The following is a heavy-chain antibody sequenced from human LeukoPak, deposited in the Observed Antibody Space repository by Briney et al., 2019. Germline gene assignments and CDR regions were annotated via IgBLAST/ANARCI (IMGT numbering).Heavy chain of an antibody. CDR1: GFTFATYA. Sequence: PLGALRLSCAASGFTFATYAMTWVRQAPGKGLEWVSLISASGGSTYYADSVKGRFTVSRDNFKNTLYLQMNSLRAEDTAVYYCAKETMTLDLWGQGTLVTVSS. V-gene: IGHV3-23*01. CDR3: AKETMTLDL. CDR2: ISASGGST. J-gene: IGHJ5*02. D-gene: IGHD4-17*01.